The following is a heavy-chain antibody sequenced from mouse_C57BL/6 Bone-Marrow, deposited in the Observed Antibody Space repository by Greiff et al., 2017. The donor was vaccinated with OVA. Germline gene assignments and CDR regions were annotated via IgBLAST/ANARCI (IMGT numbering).Heavy chain of an antibody. CDR2: IYPGSGST. CDR1: GYTFTSYW. CDR3: AERGNDYGGFAY. V-gene: IGHV1-55*01. D-gene: IGHD2-4*01. J-gene: IGHJ3*01. Sequence: QVQLQQPGAELVKPGASVKMSCKASGYTFTSYWITWVKQRPGQGLEWIGDIYPGSGSTNYNEKFKSKATLTVDTSSSTAYMPLSSLTSEDSAVYCFAERGNDYGGFAYWGQGTLVTVSA.